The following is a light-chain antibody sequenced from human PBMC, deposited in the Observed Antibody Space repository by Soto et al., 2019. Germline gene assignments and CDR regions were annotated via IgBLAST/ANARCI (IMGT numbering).Light chain of an antibody. J-gene: IGLJ1*01. V-gene: IGLV2-8*01. CDR3: SSYAGSNNLYV. CDR2: EVS. CDR1: SSDVGGYNY. Sequence: QSALTQPPSASGSPGQSVTISCTGTSSDVGGYNYVSWYQQHPGKAPKLMIYEVSKRPSGVPYRFSGSNSGNTASLTASGLHADDDADYYCSSYAGSNNLYVFGTGTKLTVL.